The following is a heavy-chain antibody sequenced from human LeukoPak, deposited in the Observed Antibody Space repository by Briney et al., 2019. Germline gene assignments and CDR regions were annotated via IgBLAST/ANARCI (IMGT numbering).Heavy chain of an antibody. Sequence: ASVKVSCKASGYTFTGYYMHWVRQAPGQGLEWMGWINPNSGGTNYAQKFQGRVTMTRDTSISTAYMELSRLRSDDTAVYYCARGSAPVHYYYMDVWGKGTTVTVSS. CDR1: GYTFTGYY. J-gene: IGHJ6*03. CDR3: ARGSAPVHYYYMDV. V-gene: IGHV1-2*02. CDR2: INPNSGGT.